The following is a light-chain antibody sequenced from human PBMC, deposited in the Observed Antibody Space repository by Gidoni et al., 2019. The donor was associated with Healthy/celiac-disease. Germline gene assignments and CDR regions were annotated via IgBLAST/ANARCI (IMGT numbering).Light chain of an antibody. CDR3: QQGYSTPPT. CDR2: AAS. Sequence: DIQMTQSPSSLSASVGDRVTITCRASQSITSYLNWYQQKPGNAPKLLIYAASSLQSGVPARFSGSGSGTDFTLTISSLQPEDFATYYCQQGYSTPPTFGGGTRVEIK. V-gene: IGKV1-39*01. J-gene: IGKJ4*01. CDR1: QSITSY.